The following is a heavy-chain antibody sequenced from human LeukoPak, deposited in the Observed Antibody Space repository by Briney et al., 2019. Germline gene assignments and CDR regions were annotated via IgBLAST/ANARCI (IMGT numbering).Heavy chain of an antibody. V-gene: IGHV3-74*01. CDR3: AIKRAVTTDFDY. J-gene: IGHJ4*02. D-gene: IGHD4-17*01. CDR2: INSDGSST. CDR1: GFTFSSYW. Sequence: GGSRRLSCAASGFTFSSYWMHWVRQAPGKGLVWVSRINSDGSSTSYADSVKGRFTISRDNAKNTLYLQMNSLRAEDTAVYYCAIKRAVTTDFDYWGQGTLATVSS.